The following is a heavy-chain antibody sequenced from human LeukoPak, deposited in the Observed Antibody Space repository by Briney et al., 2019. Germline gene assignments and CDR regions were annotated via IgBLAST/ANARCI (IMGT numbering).Heavy chain of an antibody. CDR3: ARGGYSSSFGRYFDL. J-gene: IGHJ2*01. D-gene: IGHD6-6*01. V-gene: IGHV4-59*01. CDR1: GGSISSYY. Sequence: SETLSLTCTVSGGSISSYYWSWIRQPPGKGLEWIGYIYYSGSTNYNPSLKSRVTISVDTSKNQFSLKLSSVTAADTAVYYCARGGYSSSFGRYFDLWGRGTPVTVSS. CDR2: IYYSGST.